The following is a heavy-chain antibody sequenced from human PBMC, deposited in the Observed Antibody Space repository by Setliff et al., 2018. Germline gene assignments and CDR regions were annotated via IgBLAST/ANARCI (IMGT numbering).Heavy chain of an antibody. V-gene: IGHV3-7*03. CDR2: IKRDGSEK. D-gene: IGHD5-12*01. Sequence: PGGSLRLSCAASGFTLNNYWMGWVRQAPGKGLEWVANIKRDGSEKYYVDSVKGRFTISRDNARNSLHLQMNNLRAEDTAVYYCARDSGVARIRKTAFDYWGQGTLVTVSS. J-gene: IGHJ4*02. CDR1: GFTLNNYW. CDR3: ARDSGVARIRKTAFDY.